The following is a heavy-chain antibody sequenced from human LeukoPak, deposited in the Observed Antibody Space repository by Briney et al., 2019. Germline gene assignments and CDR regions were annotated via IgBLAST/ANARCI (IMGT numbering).Heavy chain of an antibody. CDR3: AKKTSYCAGDCYPHYFDY. J-gene: IGHJ4*01. CDR2: ITGSSDST. D-gene: IGHD2-21*02. V-gene: IGHV3-23*01. CDR1: GFTFSSYT. Sequence: PGGSLRLSCAASGFTFSSYTMTWVRQAPGKGLEWVSGITGSSDSTYYADSVKGRFTVSRDNSRNTLFLQMNSLRAEDTAVYYCAKKTSYCAGDCYPHYFDYWGHGTLVTVSS.